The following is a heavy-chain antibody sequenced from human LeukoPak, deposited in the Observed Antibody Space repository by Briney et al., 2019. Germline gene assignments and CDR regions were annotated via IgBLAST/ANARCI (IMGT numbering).Heavy chain of an antibody. CDR1: GFTFSSYS. V-gene: IGHV3-23*01. CDR3: AKVEQWFGFY. J-gene: IGHJ4*02. CDR2: ISGSGGST. Sequence: GESLRLSCAASGFTFSSYSMNWVSQAPGKGLEWVSAISGSGGSTSYADSVKVRFTISRDNSKNTLYLQMNSLRVEDTAVYYCAKVEQWFGFYWGQGTLVTVSS. D-gene: IGHD3-10*01.